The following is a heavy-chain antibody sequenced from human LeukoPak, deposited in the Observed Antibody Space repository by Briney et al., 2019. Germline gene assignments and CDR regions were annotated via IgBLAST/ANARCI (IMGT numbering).Heavy chain of an antibody. V-gene: IGHV4-31*03. CDR1: GGSISSGVYY. CDR2: IYYTGNT. D-gene: IGHD3-16*02. CDR3: ARDSMRSYLDY. J-gene: IGHJ4*02. Sequence: SETLSLTCTVSGGSISSGVYYWSWIRQHPGKGLEWIGYIYYTGNTYYNPSLKSRVTLSVDTSKNQFSLNLSSVTAADTAVYFCARDSMRSYLDYWGQGTLVTVSS.